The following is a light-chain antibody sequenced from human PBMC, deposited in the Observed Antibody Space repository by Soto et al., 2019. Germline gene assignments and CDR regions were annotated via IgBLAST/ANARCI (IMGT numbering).Light chain of an antibody. CDR2: GAS. J-gene: IGKJ5*01. Sequence: EIVLTQSPGSLSLSPGEGATLSCRASQSISSPYLAWYQQKPGQAPRLLIDGASSRATGVPDRFSGSGSGTDFTLTISSLEPEDFAVYYCQQRSNWPPITFGQGTRLEI. CDR1: QSISSPY. CDR3: QQRSNWPPIT. V-gene: IGKV3D-20*02.